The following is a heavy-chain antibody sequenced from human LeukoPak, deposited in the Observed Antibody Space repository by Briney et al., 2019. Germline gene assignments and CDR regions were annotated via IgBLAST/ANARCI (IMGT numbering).Heavy chain of an antibody. V-gene: IGHV3-33*01. D-gene: IGHD3-10*01. CDR2: IWYDGSNK. CDR3: ARSPQTYYLMYYMDV. J-gene: IGHJ6*03. Sequence: GGSLRLSCAASGFTFSSYGMHWVRQAPGKGLEWVAVIWYDGSNKYYADSVKGRFTISRDNSKNTLYLQMNSLRAEDTAVYYCARSPQTYYLMYYMDVWGKGTTVTVSS. CDR1: GFTFSSYG.